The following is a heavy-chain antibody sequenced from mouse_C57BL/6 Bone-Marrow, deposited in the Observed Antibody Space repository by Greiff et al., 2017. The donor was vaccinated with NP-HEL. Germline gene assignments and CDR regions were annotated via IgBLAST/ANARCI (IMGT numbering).Heavy chain of an antibody. CDR3: ASTMITPYCYIDV. Sequence: VQLKESGGGLVKPGGSLKLSCAASGFTFSDYGMHWVRQAPEKGLEWVAYISSGSSNIYYADTVKGRFTITRDNAKNTLFLQMTSLRSEDTAMYYCASTMITPYCYIDVWGKGTTVTVSS. CDR2: ISSGSSNI. J-gene: IGHJ1*03. D-gene: IGHD2-4*01. CDR1: GFTFSDYG. V-gene: IGHV5-17*01.